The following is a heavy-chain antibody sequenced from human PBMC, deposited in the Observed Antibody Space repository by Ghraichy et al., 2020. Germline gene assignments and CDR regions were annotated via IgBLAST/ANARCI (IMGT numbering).Heavy chain of an antibody. CDR1: GFTFSSYS. V-gene: IGHV3-21*01. CDR3: ASAGLVIPLYYYYGMDV. D-gene: IGHD3-22*01. Sequence: GGSLRLSCAASGFTFSSYSMNWVRQAPGKGLEWVSSISSSSSYIYYADSVKGRFTISRDNAKNSLYLQMNSLRAEDTAVYYCASAGLVIPLYYYYGMDVWGQGTTVTVSS. CDR2: ISSSSSYI. J-gene: IGHJ6*02.